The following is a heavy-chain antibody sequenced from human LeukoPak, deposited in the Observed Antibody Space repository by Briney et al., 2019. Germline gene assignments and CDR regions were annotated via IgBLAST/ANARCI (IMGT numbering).Heavy chain of an antibody. V-gene: IGHV3-74*01. J-gene: IGHJ4*02. CDR1: GFTFSSYW. Sequence: GGSLRLSCAASGFTFSSYWMHWVRQAPGKGLVWVSRINSDGSSTTYADSVKGRFTISRDNSKNTLYLQMNSLRAEDTAVYYCAREPYSSGWAERFDYWGQGTLVTVSS. D-gene: IGHD6-19*01. CDR3: AREPYSSGWAERFDY. CDR2: INSDGSST.